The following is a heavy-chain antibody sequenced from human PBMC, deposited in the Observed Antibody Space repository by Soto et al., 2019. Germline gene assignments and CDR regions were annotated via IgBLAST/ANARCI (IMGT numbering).Heavy chain of an antibody. J-gene: IGHJ4*02. D-gene: IGHD2-2*01. Sequence: GGSLRLFCAASGFTFSSYGMLWVRQARGKGQEWVAVISYDGSNKYYADSMKGRFTISRDNSKNTPYLQMNSLRAEDTAVYYCSQGPQPASLRYWGQGTLVTVSS. CDR1: GFTFSSYG. CDR2: ISYDGSNK. CDR3: SQGPQPASLRY. V-gene: IGHV3-30*18.